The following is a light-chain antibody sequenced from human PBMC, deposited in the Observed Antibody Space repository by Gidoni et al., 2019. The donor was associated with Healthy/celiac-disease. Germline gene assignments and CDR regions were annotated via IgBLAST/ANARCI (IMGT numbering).Light chain of an antibody. CDR3: AAWDDSLNGWV. V-gene: IGLV1-44*01. CDR1: SSNIGRNT. Sequence: QSVLPQPPSASGTPGQRVTISCSGSSSNIGRNTVNWYQQIPGTAPKLLIYSNNQRPTGVPDRFCGSKSGTSAALAISGLQSEDEADYYCAAWDDSLNGWVFGGGTKLTVL. CDR2: SNN. J-gene: IGLJ3*02.